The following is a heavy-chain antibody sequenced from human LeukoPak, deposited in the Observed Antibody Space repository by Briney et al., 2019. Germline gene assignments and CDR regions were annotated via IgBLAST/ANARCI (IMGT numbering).Heavy chain of an antibody. CDR3: ARVDYDFWSGYYTGGNYYYYYGMDV. J-gene: IGHJ6*02. CDR2: ISGSGGST. V-gene: IGHV3-23*01. Sequence: GGSLRLSCAASGFTFSSYAMSWVRQAPGKGLEWVSAISGSGGSTYYADSVKGRFTISRDNAKNSLYLQMNSLRAEDTAVYYCARVDYDFWSGYYTGGNYYYYYGMDVWGQGTTVTVSS. D-gene: IGHD3-3*01. CDR1: GFTFSSYA.